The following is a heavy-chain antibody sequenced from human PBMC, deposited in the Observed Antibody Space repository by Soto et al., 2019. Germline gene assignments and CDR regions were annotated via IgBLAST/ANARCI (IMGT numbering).Heavy chain of an antibody. V-gene: IGHV3-30*04. D-gene: IGHD3-9*01. CDR3: AKDRYFDSCYFDY. CDR2: ISYDGRDT. J-gene: IGHJ4*02. CDR1: GFTFTGFA. Sequence: GGSLRLSCAASGFTFTGFAIHWVRQAPGKGLEWVAVISYDGRDTHYADSVKGRLTISRDNFKNTVFLQMNSLTTEDTAVYFCAKDRYFDSCYFDYWGQGTRVTVSS.